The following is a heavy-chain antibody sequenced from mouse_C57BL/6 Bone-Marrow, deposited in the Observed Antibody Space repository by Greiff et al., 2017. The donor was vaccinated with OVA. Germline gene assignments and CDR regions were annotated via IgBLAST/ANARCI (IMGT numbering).Heavy chain of an antibody. CDR3: ARPMDD. J-gene: IGHJ4*01. Sequence: VQLQQPGAELVKPGASVKLSCKASGYTFTSYWMHWVKQRPGQGLEWIGMIPPNSGSTNYNEKFKSKATLTVDNSSSTAYMQLSSLTAEDSAVYYCARPMDDWGQGTSVTGSS. V-gene: IGHV1-64*01. CDR1: GYTFTSYW. CDR2: IPPNSGST.